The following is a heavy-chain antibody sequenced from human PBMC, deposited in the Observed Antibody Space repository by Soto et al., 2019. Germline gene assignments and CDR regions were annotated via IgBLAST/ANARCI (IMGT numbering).Heavy chain of an antibody. CDR1: GFTFSNYA. V-gene: IGHV3-23*01. CDR3: AKEGTSGLYFFDY. CDR2: ISGSGDTP. J-gene: IGHJ4*02. D-gene: IGHD6-19*01. Sequence: GGSLRLSCAASGFTFSNYAISWVRQAPGKGLEWVSIISGSGDTPYYADSVKGRFTISRDNSRNTLYLQMNSLRAGDSAKYYCAKEGTSGLYFFDYWGPGTLVTVSS.